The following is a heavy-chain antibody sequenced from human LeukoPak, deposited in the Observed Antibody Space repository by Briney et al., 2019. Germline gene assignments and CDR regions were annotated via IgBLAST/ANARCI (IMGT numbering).Heavy chain of an antibody. CDR3: ARLPTGYSSSWYWFDP. V-gene: IGHV4-59*08. J-gene: IGHJ5*02. Sequence: SETLSLTCTVSGGSISSYYWSWIRQPPGKGLEWIGHIYYSGSTNYNPSLKSRVTISVDTSKNQFSLKLSSVTAADTAVYYCARLPTGYSSSWYWFDPWGQGTLVTVSS. D-gene: IGHD6-13*01. CDR1: GGSISSYY. CDR2: IYYSGST.